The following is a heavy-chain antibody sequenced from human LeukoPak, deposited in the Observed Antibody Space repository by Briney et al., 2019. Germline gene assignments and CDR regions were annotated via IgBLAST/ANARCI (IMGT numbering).Heavy chain of an antibody. CDR2: IIRKFDTA. Sequence: SVKVSCKASVGTFNSQAISWVRQAPGQGLEWVGRIIRKFDTAKYAQKFQGRVTITTDESTSTAYMELSGLRSEDTAVYYCARDLQDSGPHYYYYMDVWGKGTTVTVPS. CDR1: VGTFNSQA. J-gene: IGHJ6*03. CDR3: ARDLQDSGPHYYYYMDV. D-gene: IGHD6-25*01. V-gene: IGHV1-69*05.